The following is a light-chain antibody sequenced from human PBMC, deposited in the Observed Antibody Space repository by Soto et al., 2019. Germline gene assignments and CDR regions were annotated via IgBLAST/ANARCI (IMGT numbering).Light chain of an antibody. CDR2: AAS. Sequence: EIVLTQSPGTLSLSPGXRATLSCRASQSVSSAYLAWYQQRPGQAPRLLIYAASIRATGIPDRFSGSGSGTDFTLPISRLEPEDFAVFYCQQSHNSPPTFGQGTKVDI. CDR3: QQSHNSPPT. CDR1: QSVSSAY. V-gene: IGKV3-20*01. J-gene: IGKJ1*01.